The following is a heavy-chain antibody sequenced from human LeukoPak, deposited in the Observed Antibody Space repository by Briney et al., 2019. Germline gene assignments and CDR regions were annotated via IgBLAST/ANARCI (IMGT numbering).Heavy chain of an antibody. CDR1: GFTFSKYW. CDR2: IRGDGSVK. CDR3: SRDANYYDSSRHYFDAFDI. J-gene: IGHJ3*02. D-gene: IGHD3-22*01. V-gene: IGHV3-7*01. Sequence: GESLRLSCAASGFTFSKYWMTWVRQAPGKGLEWVANIRGDGSVKYFLDSVKGRFTIPRDNAKNSLSLEMSNLRAEDTAVCYCSRDANYYDSSRHYFDAFDIWGQGTMVTVSS.